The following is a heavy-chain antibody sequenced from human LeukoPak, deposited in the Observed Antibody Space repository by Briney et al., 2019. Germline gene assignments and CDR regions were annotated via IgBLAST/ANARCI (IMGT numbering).Heavy chain of an antibody. D-gene: IGHD6-13*01. Sequence: ASVKVSCKASGYTFTSYDINWVRQATGQGLEWMGWMNPNSGNTGYAQKFQGRVTITRDTSINTAYMELSSLRSEDTAVYYCARNPIAAAGRRSFDYWGQGTLVTVSS. CDR3: ARNPIAAAGRRSFDY. V-gene: IGHV1-8*03. J-gene: IGHJ4*02. CDR2: MNPNSGNT. CDR1: GYTFTSYD.